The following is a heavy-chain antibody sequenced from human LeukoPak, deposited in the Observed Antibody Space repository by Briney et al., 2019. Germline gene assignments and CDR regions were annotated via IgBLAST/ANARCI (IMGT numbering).Heavy chain of an antibody. J-gene: IGHJ4*02. V-gene: IGHV4-59*11. CDR3: ASQYCSSTSCFFDS. Sequence: MPSETLSLTCTVSGDSISSHYWSWIRQPPGKGLEWTAYINYMGGTDYNPSLKSRVTISLETSKKQVSLKLSSVTAADTAVYYCASQYCSSTSCFFDSWGQGILVTVSS. D-gene: IGHD2-2*01. CDR2: INYMGGT. CDR1: GDSISSHY.